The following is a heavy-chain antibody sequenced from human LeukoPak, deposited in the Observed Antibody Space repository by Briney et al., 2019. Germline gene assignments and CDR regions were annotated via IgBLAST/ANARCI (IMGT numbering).Heavy chain of an antibody. V-gene: IGHV3-21*04. Sequence: PGGSLRLSCAASGFTFSAYNMNWVRRTPGKGLEWVSSITTSSSYMFYADSVRGRFTISRDNAKNSLYLQMNSLRAEDTAVYYCARGVDDIEVAGHFDYWGQGTLVTVSS. CDR1: GFTFSAYN. J-gene: IGHJ4*02. D-gene: IGHD6-19*01. CDR3: ARGVDDIEVAGHFDY. CDR2: ITTSSSYM.